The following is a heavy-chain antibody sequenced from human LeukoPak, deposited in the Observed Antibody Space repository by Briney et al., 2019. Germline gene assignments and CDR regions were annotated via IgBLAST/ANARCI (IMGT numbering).Heavy chain of an antibody. J-gene: IGHJ3*02. CDR2: IIPIFGTA. CDR1: GGTFSSYA. CDR3: ARADGYRAPGAFDI. Sequence: SVKVSCKASGGTFSSYAISWVRQAPGQGLEWMGGIIPIFGTANYAQKFQGRVTITEDESTSTAYMELSSLRSEDTAVYYCARADGYRAPGAFDIWGQGTMVTVSS. D-gene: IGHD5-24*01. V-gene: IGHV1-69*13.